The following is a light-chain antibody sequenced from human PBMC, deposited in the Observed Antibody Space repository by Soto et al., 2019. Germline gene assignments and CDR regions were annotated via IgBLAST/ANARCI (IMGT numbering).Light chain of an antibody. Sequence: QSVLTQPASVSGSPGQTITISCTRTSSDIGGYNAVSWYQHHPGTAPTLIIYEVTHRPSGVSDRFSASKSGNTASLTISGLQAEDEADYYCNSFRVSHLYVFGTGTKVTVL. CDR3: NSFRVSHLYV. CDR2: EVT. J-gene: IGLJ1*01. CDR1: SSDIGGYNA. V-gene: IGLV2-14*01.